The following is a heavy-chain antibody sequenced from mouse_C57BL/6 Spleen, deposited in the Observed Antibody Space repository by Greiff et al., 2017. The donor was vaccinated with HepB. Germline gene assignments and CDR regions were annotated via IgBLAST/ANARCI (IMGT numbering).Heavy chain of an antibody. V-gene: IGHV1-82*01. J-gene: IGHJ2*01. D-gene: IGHD2-10*02. CDR1: GYAFSSSW. Sequence: VQLQQSGPELVKPGASVKISCKASGYAFSSSWMNWVKQRPGKGLEWIGRIYPGDGDTNYNGKFKGKATLTADKSSSTAYMQRSSLTSEDSAVYFCAREYGNFDYWGQGTTLTVSS. CDR2: IYPGDGDT. CDR3: AREYGNFDY.